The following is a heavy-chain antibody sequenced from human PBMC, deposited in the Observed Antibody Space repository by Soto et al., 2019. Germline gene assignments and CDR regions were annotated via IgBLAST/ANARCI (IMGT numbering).Heavy chain of an antibody. D-gene: IGHD5-18*01. CDR2: ITNNGGST. CDR1: EFTFSNYA. J-gene: IGHJ4*02. CDR3: AKGGAMITAQFDS. V-gene: IGHV3-23*01. Sequence: EVQLLESGGGLVQPGGSLRLSCAASEFTFSNYAMSWVRQAPGKELEWVSTITNNGGSTYFADSVKGRFSISRDNSKNTLYLQMVRLRAEDTALYYCAKGGAMITAQFDSWGQGTLVTVSS.